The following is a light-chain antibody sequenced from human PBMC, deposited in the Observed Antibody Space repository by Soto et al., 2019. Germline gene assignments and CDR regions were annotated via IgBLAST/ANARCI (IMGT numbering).Light chain of an antibody. Sequence: DIQLTQSPSFLSASVGDRVTITCRASQAISSYLAWYQQKPGQAPKLLIYAASTLQSGVPSRFSGSGSETDFTLTISSLQPEDFATYYCQQRNNFPPAFGPGTKVDLK. V-gene: IGKV1-9*01. CDR2: AAS. CDR3: QQRNNFPPA. CDR1: QAISSY. J-gene: IGKJ3*01.